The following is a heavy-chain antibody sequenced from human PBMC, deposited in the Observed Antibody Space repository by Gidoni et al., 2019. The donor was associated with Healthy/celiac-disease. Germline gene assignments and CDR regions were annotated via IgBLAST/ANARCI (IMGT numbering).Heavy chain of an antibody. Sequence: QVQLQQWGAGLLKPSETLSLTCAVYGGSFSGYYWSWIRQPPGKGLEWIGEINHSGSTNYNPSLKSRVTISVDTSKNQFSLKLSSVTAADTAVYYCARPLNYYDSSGYYYDGMDVWGQGTTVTVSS. V-gene: IGHV4-34*01. CDR1: GGSFSGYY. CDR3: ARPLNYYDSSGYYYDGMDV. CDR2: INHSGST. D-gene: IGHD3-22*01. J-gene: IGHJ6*02.